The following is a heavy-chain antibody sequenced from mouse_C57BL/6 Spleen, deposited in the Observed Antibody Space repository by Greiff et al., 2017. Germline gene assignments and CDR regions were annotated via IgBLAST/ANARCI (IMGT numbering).Heavy chain of an antibody. D-gene: IGHD1-1*01. CDR2: IDPSDSET. CDR3: ARGDGSSHYAMDY. J-gene: IGHJ4*01. CDR1: GYTFTSYW. V-gene: IGHV1-52*01. Sequence: QVQLQQPGAELVRPGSSVKLSCKASGYTFTSYWMHWVKQRPIQGLEWIGNIDPSDSETHYNQKFKDKATLTVDKSSSTAYMQLSSLTSEDSAVYYCARGDGSSHYAMDYWGQGTSVTVSS.